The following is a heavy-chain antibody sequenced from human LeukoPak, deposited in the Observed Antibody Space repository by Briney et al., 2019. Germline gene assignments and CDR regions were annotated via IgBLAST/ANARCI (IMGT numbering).Heavy chain of an antibody. V-gene: IGHV4-34*01. Sequence: SETLSLTCAVYGGSFSGYYWSWIRQPPGKGLEWIGEINHSGSTYYNPSLKSRVTISVDTSKNQFSLKLSSVTAADTAVYYCARVASSSSSFDPWGQGTLVTVSS. CDR1: GGSFSGYY. J-gene: IGHJ5*02. CDR2: INHSGST. D-gene: IGHD6-6*01. CDR3: ARVASSSSSFDP.